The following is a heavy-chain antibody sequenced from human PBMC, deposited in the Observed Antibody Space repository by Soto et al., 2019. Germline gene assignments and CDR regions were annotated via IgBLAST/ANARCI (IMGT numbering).Heavy chain of an antibody. J-gene: IGHJ6*02. CDR1: GYSFNSYW. V-gene: IGHV5-51*01. Sequence: PGESLKISCKGSGYSFNSYWIAWVRQRPGKGLEWMGIIYPGDSDTRYSPSFQGQVTISADKSISTAYLQWSSLKASDTAMYYCARHRRNTVFLSYGSSMDVWGQGTTVTVSS. CDR2: IYPGDSDT. D-gene: IGHD3-10*01. CDR3: ARHRRNTVFLSYGSSMDV.